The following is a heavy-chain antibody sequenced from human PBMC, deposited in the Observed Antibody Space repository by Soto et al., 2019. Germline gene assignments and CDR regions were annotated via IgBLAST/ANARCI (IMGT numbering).Heavy chain of an antibody. J-gene: IGHJ4*03. V-gene: IGHV2-5*02. CDR3: AHRVDCNGNWNGCYFDY. Sequence: QITLKESGPTRVKPTQTLTLTCTFSGFSLNARPVGGGWIRQPPGKALERLALVYWDDDNRYNPSLRSRLTVTRDTSNNQVVRTMTNMDPADTAIYYCAHRVDCNGNWNGCYFDYWGQGALVTVSS. CDR1: GFSLNARPVG. CDR2: VYWDDDN. D-gene: IGHD1-1*01.